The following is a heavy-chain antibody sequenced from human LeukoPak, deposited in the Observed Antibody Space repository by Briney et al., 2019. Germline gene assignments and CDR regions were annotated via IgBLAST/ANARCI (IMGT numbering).Heavy chain of an antibody. CDR2: IYYSGST. CDR1: GGSVSSYY. CDR3: ARGQRYYYDSSGPYYFDY. Sequence: SETLALTCTVSGGSVSSYYWIWIRQPPGKGLLCIGDIYYSGSTNYNPSLKSTVTISVDTSKNQFSLKLSSVTAADTAVYYCARGQRYYYDSSGPYYFDYWGQGTLVTVSS. D-gene: IGHD3-22*01. V-gene: IGHV4-59*02. J-gene: IGHJ4*02.